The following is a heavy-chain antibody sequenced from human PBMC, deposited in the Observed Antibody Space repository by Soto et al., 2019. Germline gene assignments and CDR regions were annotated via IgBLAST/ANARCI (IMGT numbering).Heavy chain of an antibody. CDR3: ARGHYDLWSKYYGMDV. CDR2: MNPNSGHT. CDR1: GYTFTTYD. V-gene: IGHV1-8*01. D-gene: IGHD3-3*01. Sequence: QVQLVQSGAEVKKPGASVKVSCKASGYTFTTYDIYWVRQGTGQGLEWMGWMNPNSGHTGYAQKFQGRVTMTGDTSISAAYMELSSLRSDDTAVYYCARGHYDLWSKYYGMDVWGQGTTVTVSS. J-gene: IGHJ6*02.